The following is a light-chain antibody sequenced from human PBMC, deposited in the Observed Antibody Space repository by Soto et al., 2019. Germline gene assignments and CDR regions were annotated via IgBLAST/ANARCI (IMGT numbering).Light chain of an antibody. J-gene: IGKJ4*01. V-gene: IGKV1-12*01. CDR3: QQGYSLPVT. Sequence: DIPLTQSPSPLSESVGDRATLTCRASQGISIWLAWYQQKLGKAPNLPIYDASTLQSGVPSRFTGSGSGADFTLTIGSLQPEDFATYYCQQGYSLPVTFGGGPKVDIK. CDR2: DAS. CDR1: QGISIW.